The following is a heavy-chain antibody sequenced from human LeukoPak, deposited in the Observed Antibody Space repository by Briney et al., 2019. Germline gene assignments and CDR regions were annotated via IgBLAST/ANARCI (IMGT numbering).Heavy chain of an antibody. D-gene: IGHD5-18*01. CDR2: ISGSGGST. Sequence: GGSLRLSCAASGFTFSRYAMSWVRQAPGKGLEWASAISGSGGSTYYADSVKGRFTISRDNSKNTLYLQMNSLRAEDTAVYYCAKDGSWIQLWPYYFDYWGQGTLVTVSS. J-gene: IGHJ4*02. V-gene: IGHV3-23*01. CDR3: AKDGSWIQLWPYYFDY. CDR1: GFTFSRYA.